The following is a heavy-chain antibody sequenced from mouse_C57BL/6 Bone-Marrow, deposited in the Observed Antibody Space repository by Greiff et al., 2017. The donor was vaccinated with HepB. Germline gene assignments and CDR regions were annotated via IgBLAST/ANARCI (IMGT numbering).Heavy chain of an antibody. Sequence: VQLQQSGPELVKPGASVKIPCKASGYTFTDYNMDWVKQSHGKSLEWIGDINPNNGGTIYNQKFKGKATLTVDKSSSTAYMELRSLTSEDTAGYYCARRGTGVWFAYWGQGTLVTVSA. V-gene: IGHV1-18*01. J-gene: IGHJ3*01. CDR2: INPNNGGT. CDR3: ARRGTGVWFAY. CDR1: GYTFTDYN.